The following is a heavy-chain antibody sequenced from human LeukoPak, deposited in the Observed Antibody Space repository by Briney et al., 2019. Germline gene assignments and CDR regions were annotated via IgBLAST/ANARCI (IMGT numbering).Heavy chain of an antibody. Sequence: GGPLRLSCAASGLTFRNYLVTWVRQAPGKGLEWVSGISGSGSRTYYADSVKGRFTISRDNSKNTLYLQMNSVRAEDTAVYYCATDSIFGVVIDYYYYMDVWGKGTTVIVSS. J-gene: IGHJ6*03. CDR1: GLTFRNYL. CDR3: ATDSIFGVVIDYYYYMDV. V-gene: IGHV3-23*01. CDR2: ISGSGSRT. D-gene: IGHD3-3*02.